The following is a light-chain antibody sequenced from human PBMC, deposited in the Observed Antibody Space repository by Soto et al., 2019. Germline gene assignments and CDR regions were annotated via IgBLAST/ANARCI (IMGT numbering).Light chain of an antibody. CDR1: SFNIGSNS. J-gene: IGLJ2*01. V-gene: IGLV1-44*01. CDR3: AAWDDSLNAVV. Sequence: QSVLTQPPSASETPGQRVTVFCSGRSFNIGSNSVNWYQHLPGSAPKLLIYGNNRRPAGVPERFSGSKSGTSASLAVSGLQSEDEADYYCAAWDDSLNAVVFGGGTKVTVL. CDR2: GNN.